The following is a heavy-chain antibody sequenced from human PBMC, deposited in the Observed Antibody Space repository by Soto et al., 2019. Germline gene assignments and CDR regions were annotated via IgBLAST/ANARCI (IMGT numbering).Heavy chain of an antibody. Sequence: SETLSLTCTVSGGSISSGGYYWSWIRQHPGKGLEWIGYIYYSGSTYYKPSLKSRVTISVDTSKNQFSLKLSSVTAADTAVYYFASSTYDSSGYYPYPFDYWGQGTLVTVSS. J-gene: IGHJ4*02. CDR2: IYYSGST. V-gene: IGHV4-31*03. CDR1: GGSISSGGYY. D-gene: IGHD3-22*01. CDR3: ASSTYDSSGYYPYPFDY.